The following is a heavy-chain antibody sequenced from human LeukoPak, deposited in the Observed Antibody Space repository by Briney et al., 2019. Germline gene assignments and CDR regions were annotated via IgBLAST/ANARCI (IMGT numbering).Heavy chain of an antibody. D-gene: IGHD3-16*01. Sequence: PGRSLRLSCAASGFTFSTYGMHWVRQAPGKGLEWVAFIRHDGSLHYHLDSVKGRFTISRDNSRNTLYLQMTSLRPEDTAVYYCAKVRLLGALDDAFDVWGQGTMVTVYS. CDR3: AKVRLLGALDDAFDV. J-gene: IGHJ3*01. CDR1: GFTFSTYG. V-gene: IGHV3-30*02. CDR2: IRHDGSLH.